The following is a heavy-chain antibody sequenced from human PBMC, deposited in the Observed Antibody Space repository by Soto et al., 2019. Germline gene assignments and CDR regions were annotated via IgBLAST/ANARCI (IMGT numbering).Heavy chain of an antibody. V-gene: IGHV3-33*01. CDR2: IWYDGSNK. CDR3: ARDPLCDILTGYCNSALYYYGMDV. J-gene: IGHJ6*02. CDR1: GFTFSSYG. D-gene: IGHD3-9*01. Sequence: PGGSLSLSCAASGFTFSSYGMHWVRQAPGKGLEWVAVIWYDGSNKYYADSVKGRFTISRNNSKNTLYLQMNSLRAEDTAVYYCARDPLCDILTGYCNSALYYYGMDVWGQGTTVTVSS.